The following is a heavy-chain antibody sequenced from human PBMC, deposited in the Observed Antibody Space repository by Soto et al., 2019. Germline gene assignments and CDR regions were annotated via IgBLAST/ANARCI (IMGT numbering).Heavy chain of an antibody. J-gene: IGHJ5*02. CDR2: IYHSGST. Sequence: QLQLQESGSGLVKPSQTLSLTCAVSGGSISSGGYSWSWIRQPPGKGLEWIGYIYHSGSTYYNPSLKXXVXIXXDRSKNHFSLKLSSVTAADTAVYYCASVTGNWFDPWGQGTLVTVSS. D-gene: IGHD2-21*02. CDR3: ASVTGNWFDP. V-gene: IGHV4-30-2*01. CDR1: GGSISSGGYS.